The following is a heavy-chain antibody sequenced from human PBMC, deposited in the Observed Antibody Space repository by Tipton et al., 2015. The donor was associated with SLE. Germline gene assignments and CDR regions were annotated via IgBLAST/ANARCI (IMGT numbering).Heavy chain of an antibody. Sequence: TLSLTCTVSGGSISSGSYYWSWIRQPAGKGLEWIGRIYTSGSTNYNPSLKSRVTISVDTSKNQFSLKLSSVTAADTAVYYCAREAPKGYSSPSAFDIWGQGTMVTVSS. V-gene: IGHV4-61*02. CDR2: IYTSGST. D-gene: IGHD6-13*01. J-gene: IGHJ3*02. CDR1: GGSISSGSYY. CDR3: AREAPKGYSSPSAFDI.